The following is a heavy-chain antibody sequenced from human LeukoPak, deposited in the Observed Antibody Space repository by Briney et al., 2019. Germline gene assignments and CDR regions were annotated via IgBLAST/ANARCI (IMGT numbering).Heavy chain of an antibody. Sequence: GGSLRLSCAASGFTFDDYAMHWVRQAPGKGLEWVSGISWNSGSIGYADSVKGRFTISRDNAKNSLYLQMNSLRAEDTALYYCATLTAGYSSGWTFDYWGQGTLVTVSS. J-gene: IGHJ4*02. CDR1: GFTFDDYA. V-gene: IGHV3-9*01. CDR3: ATLTAGYSSGWTFDY. CDR2: ISWNSGSI. D-gene: IGHD6-19*01.